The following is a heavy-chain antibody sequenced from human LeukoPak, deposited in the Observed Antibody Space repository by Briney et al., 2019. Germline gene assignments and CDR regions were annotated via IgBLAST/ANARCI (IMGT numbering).Heavy chain of an antibody. CDR2: ISAYNCNT. CDR3: ARGGSKAY. J-gene: IGHJ4*02. V-gene: IGHV1-18*01. Sequence: GLEWMGWISAYNCNTNYAQKLQGRVTMTTDTSTSTAYMELRSLRSDDTAVYYCARGGSKAYWGQGTLVTVSS.